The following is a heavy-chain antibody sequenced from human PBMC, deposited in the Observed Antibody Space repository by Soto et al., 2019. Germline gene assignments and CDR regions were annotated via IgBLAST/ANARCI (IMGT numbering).Heavy chain of an antibody. CDR2: IPYDGSNK. Sequence: PGGSLRLSCAASGFTFSSYAMHWVRQAPGKGLEWVAVIPYDGSNKYYADSVKGRFTISRDNSKNTLNLQMNSLRAEDTAVYYCARAYEGDYFDYWGQGTLVTVPQ. D-gene: IGHD3-16*01. J-gene: IGHJ4*02. V-gene: IGHV3-30-3*01. CDR1: GFTFSSYA. CDR3: ARAYEGDYFDY.